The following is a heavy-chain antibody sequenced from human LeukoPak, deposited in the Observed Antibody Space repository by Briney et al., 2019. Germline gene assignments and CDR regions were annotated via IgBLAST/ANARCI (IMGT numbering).Heavy chain of an antibody. CDR3: ARCIAAAGNWFDP. CDR2: IIPILGIA. D-gene: IGHD6-13*01. V-gene: IGHV1-69*02. J-gene: IGHJ5*02. CDR1: GGTFSSYT. Sequence: ASVKVSCKASGGTFSSYTISWVRQAPGQGLELMGRIIPILGIANYAQKFQGRVTITADKSTSTAYMELSSLRSEDTAVYYCARCIAAAGNWFDPWGQGTLVTVSS.